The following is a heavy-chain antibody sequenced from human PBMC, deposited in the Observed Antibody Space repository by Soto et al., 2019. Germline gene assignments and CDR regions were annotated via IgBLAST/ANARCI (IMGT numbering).Heavy chain of an antibody. Sequence: SETLSLTCTVSGGSISSYYWSWIRQPPGKGLEWIGYIYYSGSTNYNPSLKSRVTISVDTSKNQFSLKLSSVTAADTAVYYCARLSNWFDPLGQGTQVTVSS. CDR2: IYYSGST. J-gene: IGHJ5*02. V-gene: IGHV4-59*01. CDR1: GGSISSYY. CDR3: ARLSNWFDP.